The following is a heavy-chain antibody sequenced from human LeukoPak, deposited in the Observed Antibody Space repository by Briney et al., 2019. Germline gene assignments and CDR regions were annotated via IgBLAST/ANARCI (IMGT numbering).Heavy chain of an antibody. CDR3: ARSFTRARGVNWFDP. CDR2: ISGSGGNT. D-gene: IGHD3-3*01. J-gene: IGHJ5*02. CDR1: GFTFSNYA. Sequence: GGSLRLSCAASGFTFSNYAMSWVRQAPGKGLEWVSSISGSGGNTYYADSVKGRFTISRDNSKNTLYMQMNSLRAEDTAIYYCARSFTRARGVNWFDPWGQGTLVTVSS. V-gene: IGHV3-23*01.